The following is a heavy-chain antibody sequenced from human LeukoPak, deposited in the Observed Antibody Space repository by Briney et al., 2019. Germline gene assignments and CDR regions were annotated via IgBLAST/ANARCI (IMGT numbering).Heavy chain of an antibody. D-gene: IGHD2-15*01. CDR2: ISTYNGNT. J-gene: IGHJ4*02. CDR3: ARDDCSGGSCYLGY. CDR1: GYTFTSYG. V-gene: IGHV1-18*04. Sequence: GASVKVSCRSSGYTFTSYGISWVRQARRQARENRRWISTYNGNTNYAQKLQGRVTMTTDTSTSTAYMELRSLRSDDTAVYYCARDDCSGGSCYLGYWGQGTLVTVSS.